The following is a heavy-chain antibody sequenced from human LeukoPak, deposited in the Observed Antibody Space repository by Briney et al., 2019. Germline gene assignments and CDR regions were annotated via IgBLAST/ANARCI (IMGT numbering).Heavy chain of an antibody. CDR2: INHSGST. Sequence: SETLSLTCAVYDGSFSGYYWSWIRQPPGEGLEWIGEINHSGSTNYNPPLKSRVTISVDTSKSHFSLKLSSVTAADTAMYYCARGTQYYAMDVWGQGTTVTVSS. V-gene: IGHV4-34*01. J-gene: IGHJ6*02. CDR1: DGSFSGYY. CDR3: ARGTQYYAMDV.